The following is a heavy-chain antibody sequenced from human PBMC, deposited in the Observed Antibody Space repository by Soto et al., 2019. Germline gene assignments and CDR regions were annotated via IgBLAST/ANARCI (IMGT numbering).Heavy chain of an antibody. Sequence: SVTVSCKAARGTFSSYAISWVRQAPGQGLEWMGGIIPIFGTANYAQKFQGRVTITADESTSTVYMELSSLRSEDTALYYCARGRVWFTSSGPDALDIWGQGTMVTVSS. D-gene: IGHD6-13*01. CDR3: ARGRVWFTSSGPDALDI. CDR1: RGTFSSYA. CDR2: IIPIFGTA. V-gene: IGHV1-69*13. J-gene: IGHJ3*02.